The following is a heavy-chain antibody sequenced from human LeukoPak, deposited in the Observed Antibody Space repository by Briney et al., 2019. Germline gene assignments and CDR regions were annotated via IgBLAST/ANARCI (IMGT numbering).Heavy chain of an antibody. Sequence: QPGGSLRLSCAASGFTFSTYTMNWVRQAPGKGLEWVSHIGSSSSTIYYADSVKGRFTISRDNAKNSLYLQMSSLRDEDTAVYYCARDPRTVGIGYFDYWGQGTLVTVSS. CDR1: GFTFSTYT. CDR3: ARDPRTVGIGYFDY. CDR2: IGSSSSTI. D-gene: IGHD1-26*01. V-gene: IGHV3-48*02. J-gene: IGHJ4*02.